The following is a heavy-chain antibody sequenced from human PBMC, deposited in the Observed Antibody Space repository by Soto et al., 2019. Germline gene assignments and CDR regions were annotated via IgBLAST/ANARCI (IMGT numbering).Heavy chain of an antibody. J-gene: IGHJ4*02. V-gene: IGHV4-31*03. CDR1: GGPFSRGGYY. D-gene: IGHD3-10*01. CDR2: IFYTGST. CDR3: ARGRIYYGLFDY. Sequence: PSETLSLTCTVSGGPFSRGGYYWSWIRQHPGKGLECIGYIFYTGSTYYNPTLKSRVTMSVDTSKRQFSLNLSSLTAADTAVYYCARGRIYYGLFDYWGQGSQVTSPQ.